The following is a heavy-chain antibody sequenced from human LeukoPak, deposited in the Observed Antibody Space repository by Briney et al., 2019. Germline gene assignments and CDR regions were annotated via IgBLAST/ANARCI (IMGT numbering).Heavy chain of an antibody. J-gene: IGHJ4*02. Sequence: AGSLRLSCAATGFTYSSYAMNWVRQAPGNRLKWVSDISGSGGNTYYADSVKGRFTISRDNSKNMLYLEMNSLRTEDTAVYYCAKGGRGSGSYNYFDKWGQGTLVTVSS. CDR1: GFTYSSYA. CDR3: AKGGRGSGSYNYFDK. CDR2: ISGSGGNT. D-gene: IGHD3-10*01. V-gene: IGHV3-23*01.